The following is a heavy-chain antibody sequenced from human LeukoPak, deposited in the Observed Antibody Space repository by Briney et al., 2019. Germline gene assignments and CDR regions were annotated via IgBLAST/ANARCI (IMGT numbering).Heavy chain of an antibody. V-gene: IGHV1-46*01. Sequence: ASVKVSCKASGYTFTSYYMHWVRQAPGQGLEWMGIINPSDGSTSYAQEFQGRVTMTRDTSTSTVYMELSSLRSEDTAVYYCAGEPPIIMEDYYYYMDVWGKGTTVTISS. J-gene: IGHJ6*03. CDR3: AGEPPIIMEDYYYYMDV. D-gene: IGHD2-8*01. CDR1: GYTFTSYY. CDR2: INPSDGST.